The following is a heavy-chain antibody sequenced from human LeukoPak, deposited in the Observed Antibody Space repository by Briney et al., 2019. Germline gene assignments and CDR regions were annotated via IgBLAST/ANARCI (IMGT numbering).Heavy chain of an antibody. V-gene: IGHV4-61*01. J-gene: IGHJ3*02. CDR1: TGSVSSGTYY. Sequence: SETLSLTCTVSTGSVSSGTYYWRWIRQPPGKGPEWIEYMYYNGSTNYNPSLKSRVTISVDTSKKRFSLKLSSVTAADTAMYYCARAPRVTMIIVTPGAFDMWGQGTMVTVSS. D-gene: IGHD3-22*01. CDR3: ARAPRVTMIIVTPGAFDM. CDR2: MYYNGST.